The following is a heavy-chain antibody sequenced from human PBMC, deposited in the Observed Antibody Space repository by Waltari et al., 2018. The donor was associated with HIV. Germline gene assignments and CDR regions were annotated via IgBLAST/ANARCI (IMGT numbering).Heavy chain of an antibody. CDR1: GYNFTSYT. V-gene: IGHV1-3*01. J-gene: IGHJ4*01. CDR3: ARSGIVRGRSYELLAF. CDR2: INSGNGNS. Sequence: QVLLVQSGTEVKKPGASVTISCKASGYNFTSYTVHWVRKAPGRGLEWLGWINSGNGNSSYSPGFQDRLTMTRDISASTSYFVLSGLTSDDTSVYFCARSGIVRGRSYELLAFWGQGT. D-gene: IGHD3-16*01.